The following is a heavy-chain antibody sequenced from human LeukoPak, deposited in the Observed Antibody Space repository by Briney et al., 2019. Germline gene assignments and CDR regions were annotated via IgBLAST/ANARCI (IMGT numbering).Heavy chain of an antibody. CDR2: INHNGTEK. V-gene: IGHV3-7*01. CDR1: GFTVSTNY. D-gene: IGHD3-16*01. J-gene: IGHJ4*02. CDR3: ARDGGDLWPLDE. Sequence: GGSLRLSCAASGFTVSTNYMNWVRQAPGKGLEWVANINHNGTEKYYMDSVGGRFTISRDNAKNSLSLEMKSLRLDDTAVYYCARDGGDLWPLDEWGRGTLVTVSS.